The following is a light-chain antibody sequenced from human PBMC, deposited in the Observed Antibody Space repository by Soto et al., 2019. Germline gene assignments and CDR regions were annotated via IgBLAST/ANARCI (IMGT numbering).Light chain of an antibody. Sequence: QSALTQPASVSGSPGQSITISFTGTSSDVGGYNHVSWYQLHPGKAPKLMIYEVSNRPSGVSNRFSGSKSGNTASLTISGLQAEDEADYYCSSYTSSSTVLFGGGTKVTVL. J-gene: IGLJ2*01. CDR1: SSDVGGYNH. CDR2: EVS. CDR3: SSYTSSSTVL. V-gene: IGLV2-14*01.